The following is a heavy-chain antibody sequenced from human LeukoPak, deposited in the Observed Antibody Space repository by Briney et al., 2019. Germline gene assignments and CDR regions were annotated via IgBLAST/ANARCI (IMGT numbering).Heavy chain of an antibody. CDR3: AKGGSSWSRWDY. J-gene: IGHJ4*02. V-gene: IGHV3-23*01. CDR2: ISGGGAST. Sequence: GGSLRLSCAASGFTFSSHAMSWVRQAPGKGLEWVSTISGGGASTYYADSVQGRFTISRDNSKNTVYLQMNSLRDKDTAVYYCAKGGSSWSRWDYWGQGTLVTVSS. CDR1: GFTFSSHA. D-gene: IGHD6-13*01.